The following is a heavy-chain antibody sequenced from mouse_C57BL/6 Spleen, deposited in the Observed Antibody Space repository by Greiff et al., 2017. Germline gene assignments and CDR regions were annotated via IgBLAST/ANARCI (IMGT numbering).Heavy chain of an antibody. Sequence: QVQLQQPGAELVKPGASVKLSCKASGFTITSYWMQWVKQRPGQGLEWIGEIDPSDSYTNYTQKFKGKATLTVDTSSSTAYMQLSRLTSEDSAVYYCARKGLGYAMDYWGQGTSGTVSS. CDR3: ARKGLGYAMDY. D-gene: IGHD2-13*01. V-gene: IGHV1-50*01. CDR2: IDPSDSYT. J-gene: IGHJ4*01. CDR1: GFTITSYW.